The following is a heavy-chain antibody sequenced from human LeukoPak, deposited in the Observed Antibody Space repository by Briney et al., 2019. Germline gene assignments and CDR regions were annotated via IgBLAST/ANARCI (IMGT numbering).Heavy chain of an antibody. CDR2: INPDGGNT. J-gene: IGHJ3*01. Sequence: PSVKVSCKASGYTFTNSYIHWVRHAPGQVLEWMGLINPDGGNTNYAQNFQGRVTLTRDTSTSTVYMELSSLRSEDTAIYYCARIRDGYNDAYDLWGQGTVVTAPS. D-gene: IGHD5-24*01. V-gene: IGHV1-46*01. CDR1: GYTFTNSY. CDR3: ARIRDGYNDAYDL.